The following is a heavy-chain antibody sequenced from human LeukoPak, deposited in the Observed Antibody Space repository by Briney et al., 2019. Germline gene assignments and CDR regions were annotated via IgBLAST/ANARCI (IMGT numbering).Heavy chain of an antibody. V-gene: IGHV4-39*01. J-gene: IGHJ4*02. CDR3: ARRTSNPVGAIVC. CDR2: ISYSGT. Sequence: SETLSLTCTVSGGSISIIDYYWGWIRQPPGKGLEWIGSISYSGTYYNPSLKSRLTISVDTPKNQFSLKLTSVTAADTAVYYCARRTSNPVGAIVCWGQGTLVTVSS. D-gene: IGHD1-26*01. CDR1: GGSISIIDYY.